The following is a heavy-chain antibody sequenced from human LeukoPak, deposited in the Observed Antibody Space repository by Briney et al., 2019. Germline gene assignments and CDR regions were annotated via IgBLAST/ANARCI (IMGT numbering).Heavy chain of an antibody. D-gene: IGHD2-2*01. V-gene: IGHV1-18*01. CDR2: ISPYNGDT. J-gene: IGHJ6*04. Sequence: ASVKVSCKPSAYIFTNSRIKRVRQAPGQGLEWMGWISPYNGDTNYPQKFQGRVTMTTDTSTSTAYMELRSMRSDDTAIYYCARGSQRCVDIWGKGTTVTVSS. CDR1: AYIFTNSR. CDR3: ARGSQRCVDI.